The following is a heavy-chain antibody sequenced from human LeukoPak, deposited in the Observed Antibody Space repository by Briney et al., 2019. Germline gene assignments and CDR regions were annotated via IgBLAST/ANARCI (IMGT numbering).Heavy chain of an antibody. Sequence: PGESLRLSCAASGFTFSSYSMNWVRQAPGKGLEWVSYISSSSSTIYYADSVKGRFTISRDNAKNSLYLQMNSLRAEDTAVYYCAREVYYDILTQNIDYWGQGTLVTVSS. V-gene: IGHV3-48*01. J-gene: IGHJ4*02. CDR2: ISSSSSTI. CDR1: GFTFSSYS. CDR3: AREVYYDILTQNIDY. D-gene: IGHD3-9*01.